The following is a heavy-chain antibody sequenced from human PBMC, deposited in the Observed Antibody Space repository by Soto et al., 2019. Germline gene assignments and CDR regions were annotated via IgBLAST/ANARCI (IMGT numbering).Heavy chain of an antibody. CDR2: MSPNSGNT. J-gene: IGHJ5*02. D-gene: IGHD4-17*01. Sequence: QVPLVQSGAEVKRPGASVKVSCKASGYTFTTYDLNWVRQATGQGLEWIGWMSPNSGNTGYAQKFQGRVTMTTNTAMSTAYMELNSLTSEDTAVYYCARDYGGNSGWFAPWGQGTLVTVSS. CDR3: ARDYGGNSGWFAP. CDR1: GYTFTTYD. V-gene: IGHV1-8*02.